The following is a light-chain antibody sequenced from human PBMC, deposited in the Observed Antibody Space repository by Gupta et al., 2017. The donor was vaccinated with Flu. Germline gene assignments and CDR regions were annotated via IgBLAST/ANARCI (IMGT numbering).Light chain of an antibody. CDR3: QQYGSSPRT. V-gene: IGKV3-20*01. CDR2: GAS. CDR1: QSVSRNF. Sequence: EIMLTQSPGTLSLSPGERATLSCRASQSVSRNFLAWFQQKPGQAPTLLIYGASSRATDIPDRFSGSGSGTEFTLTISRLEPEDFAVYYCQQYGSSPRTFGQGTKVEIK. J-gene: IGKJ1*01.